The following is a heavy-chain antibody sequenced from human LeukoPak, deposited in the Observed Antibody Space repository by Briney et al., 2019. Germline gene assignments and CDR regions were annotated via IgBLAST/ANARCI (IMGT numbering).Heavy chain of an antibody. CDR2: INPSAGST. V-gene: IGHV1-46*01. Sequence: ASVKVSCKASGYTFTSYYMHWVRQAPGQGLEWIGIINPSAGSTSYAQKFQGRVTMTRDTSTSTVYMELSSLRSEDTAVYYCARIIQSSIGAFDIWGQGTMVTVSS. CDR1: GYTFTSYY. D-gene: IGHD1-26*01. CDR3: ARIIQSSIGAFDI. J-gene: IGHJ3*02.